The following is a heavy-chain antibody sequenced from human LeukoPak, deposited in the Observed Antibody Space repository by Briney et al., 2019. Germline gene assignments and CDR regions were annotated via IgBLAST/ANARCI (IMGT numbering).Heavy chain of an antibody. D-gene: IGHD3-10*01. CDR1: GYTLTELS. CDR3: ATDYDGSGSYSPQAFDI. J-gene: IGHJ3*02. V-gene: IGHV1-24*01. CDR2: FDPEDGET. Sequence: ASVKVSCNVFGYTLTELSMHWVRQAPGKGLEWMGGFDPEDGETIYAQRFQGRVTMTEDTSTDTAYMDLSSLRSEDTAVYFCATDYDGSGSYSPQAFDIWGQGTMVTVSS.